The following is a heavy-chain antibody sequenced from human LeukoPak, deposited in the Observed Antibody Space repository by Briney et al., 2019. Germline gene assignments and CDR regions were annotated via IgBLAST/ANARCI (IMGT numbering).Heavy chain of an antibody. V-gene: IGHV1-18*01. D-gene: IGHD1-14*01. CDR3: ARYGGTNRSFDY. Sequence: ASSKVSFKASWYTFSSYGISWGRQAPGPGLEWIGWINPSSGNTNDGQNVQGRGSMTTDKATRPVYMELRSVGSDDPAGEYRARYGGTNRSFDYWGPGTMVSVSS. CDR2: INPSSGNT. J-gene: IGHJ4*02. CDR1: WYTFSSYG.